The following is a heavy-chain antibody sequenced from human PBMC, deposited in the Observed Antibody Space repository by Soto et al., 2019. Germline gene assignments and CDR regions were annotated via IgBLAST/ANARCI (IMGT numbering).Heavy chain of an antibody. D-gene: IGHD1-26*01. J-gene: IGHJ4*02. V-gene: IGHV3-23*01. Sequence: EVHLLEFGGGLVQPGGSLRLSCAASGFTFSNHAMNWVRQAPGKGLEWVSGITGSGGTTFYADSVKGRFTISRDNSRNTVYLQMNSVRADYTGVYYCAKEYTSTSKGSFDYWGQGALVTVSS. CDR2: ITGSGGTT. CDR3: AKEYTSTSKGSFDY. CDR1: GFTFSNHA.